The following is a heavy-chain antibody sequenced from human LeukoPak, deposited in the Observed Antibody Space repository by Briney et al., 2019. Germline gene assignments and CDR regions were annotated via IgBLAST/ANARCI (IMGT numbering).Heavy chain of an antibody. CDR3: ARAGCSSTSCYAAAFDI. V-gene: IGHV1-46*01. J-gene: IGHJ3*02. D-gene: IGHD2-2*01. CDR1: GYTFTSYY. CDR2: INPSGGST. Sequence: ASVKVSCKASGYTFTSYYMHWVRQAPGQGLEWMGIINPSGGSTSYAQKFQGRVTMTRDMSTSTVYMELSSLRSEDTAVYYCARAGCSSTSCYAAAFDIWGQGTMVTVSS.